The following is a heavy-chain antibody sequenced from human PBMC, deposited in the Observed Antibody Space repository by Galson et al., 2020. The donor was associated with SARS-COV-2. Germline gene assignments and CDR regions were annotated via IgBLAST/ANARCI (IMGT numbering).Heavy chain of an antibody. V-gene: IGHV3-33*01. CDR3: AREGGCGEIGGGAFDI. D-gene: IGHD3-10*01. CDR1: GFTFSSYG. CDR2: IWYAGSNK. J-gene: IGHJ3*02. Sequence: GGSLRLSCAASGFTFSSYGMHWVRQAPGKGLEWVAVIWYAGSNKYYADSVKGRFTISRDNSKNTLYLQMNSLRAEDRAVYYCAREGGCGEIGGGAFDIWGQGTMVTVSS.